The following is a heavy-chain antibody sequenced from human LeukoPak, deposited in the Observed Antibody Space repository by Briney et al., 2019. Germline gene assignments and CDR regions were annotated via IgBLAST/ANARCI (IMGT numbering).Heavy chain of an antibody. CDR3: ARVGYCSGGSCYGADH. V-gene: IGHV3-33*08. Sequence: PGGSLRLSCAASGFTFSSYWMSWVRQAPGKGLEWVAAIWYDGSKMYYADSVKGRFTISRDNSKNTLYLQMNSPRDEDTAVYYCARVGYCSGGSCYGADHWGQGTLVTVSS. CDR1: GFTFSSYW. J-gene: IGHJ4*02. CDR2: IWYDGSKM. D-gene: IGHD2-15*01.